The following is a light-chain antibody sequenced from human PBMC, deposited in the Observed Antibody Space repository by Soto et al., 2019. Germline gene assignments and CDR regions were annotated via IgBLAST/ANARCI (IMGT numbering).Light chain of an antibody. J-gene: IGKJ2*01. CDR3: QQYGSSPMYT. V-gene: IGKV3-20*01. CDR2: GAS. Sequence: EIVLTQSPGTLSLSPGERATLSCRASRRVSSSYLAWYQQKPGQAPRLLIYGASSRATGIPDRFSGSGSGTVFTLTISRLEPEDFAVYYCQQYGSSPMYTFGQGTKLEIK. CDR1: RRVSSSY.